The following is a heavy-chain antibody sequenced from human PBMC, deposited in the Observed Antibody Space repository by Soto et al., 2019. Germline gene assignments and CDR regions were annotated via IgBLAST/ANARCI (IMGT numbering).Heavy chain of an antibody. D-gene: IGHD3-16*01. J-gene: IGHJ4*02. CDR3: AREENRGGFDY. Sequence: QVQLVESGGGVVQSGRSLRLSCAASGFTFSRYGFPWVRQAPGKGLERVALIWSDGSNKYYTESVKGRFTISRDDSKNTLYLEMDSLRAEDTAVYYCAREENRGGFDYWGQGTLVTVSS. CDR1: GFTFSRYG. CDR2: IWSDGSNK. V-gene: IGHV3-33*01.